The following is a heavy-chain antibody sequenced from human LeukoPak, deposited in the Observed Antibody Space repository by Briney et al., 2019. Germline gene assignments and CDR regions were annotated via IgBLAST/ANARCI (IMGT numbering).Heavy chain of an antibody. CDR1: GFTFSSYA. CDR3: AKAITTARGVISEFDP. D-gene: IGHD3-10*01. Sequence: GGSLRLSCAASGFTFSSYAMTWVRQAPGKGLEWVSGISGSGGSTYYADSVKGRFTISRDNSKNTLYLQMNSLRAGDTAVYYCAKAITTARGVISEFDPWGQGTLVTVSS. CDR2: ISGSGGST. J-gene: IGHJ5*02. V-gene: IGHV3-23*01.